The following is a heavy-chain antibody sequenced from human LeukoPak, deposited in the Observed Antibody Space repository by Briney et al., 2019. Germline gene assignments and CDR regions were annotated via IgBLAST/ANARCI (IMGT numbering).Heavy chain of an antibody. J-gene: IGHJ4*02. CDR2: MYYSGNT. CDR3: ARTLGWASSRYPFDG. Sequence: MPSETLSLTCTVSGGSISSSNYYWGWIRQPPGKGLEWIGSMYYSGNTDYNPSLKSRVTISVDTSKNQFSLKVNSVTAADTAGYYCARTLGWASSRYPFDGWGQGTLVTVSS. CDR1: GGSISSSNYY. D-gene: IGHD3-16*02. V-gene: IGHV4-39*01.